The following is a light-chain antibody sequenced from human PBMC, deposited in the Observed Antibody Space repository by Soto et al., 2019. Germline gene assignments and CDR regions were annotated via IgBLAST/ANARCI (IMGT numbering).Light chain of an antibody. J-gene: IGKJ2*01. CDR2: GAS. CDR1: QAISSN. Sequence: EIVMTQSPATLSVSRGERATLSCRANQAISSNLAWYQQKPGQAPRLLIYGASTRATGIPVGFSGSGSGTDFTLTISSLEPEDFAVYYCQHYNNWPFTFGQGTKVDIK. V-gene: IGKV3-15*01. CDR3: QHYNNWPFT.